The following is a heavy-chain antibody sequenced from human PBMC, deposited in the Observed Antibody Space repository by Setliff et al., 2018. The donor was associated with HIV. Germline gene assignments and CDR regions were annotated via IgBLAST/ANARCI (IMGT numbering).Heavy chain of an antibody. V-gene: IGHV4-38-2*01. CDR1: GYSINSGFS. J-gene: IGHJ5*02. CDR2: IYQSGSI. D-gene: IGHD6-19*01. CDR3: ARPRRVRSRAWYWFDI. Sequence: SETLSLTCAASGYSINSGFSRAWIRQPPGQGPQWIGSIYQSGSIYYNPSLQSRVTISVDSSKKQFSLNLFSVTAADTAVYYRARPRRVRSRAWYWFDIWGQGTLVTVSS.